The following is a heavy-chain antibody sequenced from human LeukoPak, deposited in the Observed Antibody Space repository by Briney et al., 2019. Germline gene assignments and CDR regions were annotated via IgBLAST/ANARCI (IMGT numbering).Heavy chain of an antibody. CDR1: GYSIRSGYE. V-gene: IGHV4-38-2*02. D-gene: IGHD1-7*01. J-gene: IGHJ4*02. CDR2: ISYSGST. CDR3: ARDRYNWNYAAYYFDY. Sequence: SETLSLTCTVSGYSIRSGYEWAWIRQTPGKGLEWMGSISYSGSTYDNPSLKSRVTMSVDTSKNQFSLNMRPVTAADTAVYYCARDRYNWNYAAYYFDYWGQGTLVTVSS.